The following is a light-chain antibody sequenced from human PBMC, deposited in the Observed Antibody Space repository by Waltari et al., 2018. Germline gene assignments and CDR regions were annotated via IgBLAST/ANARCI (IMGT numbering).Light chain of an antibody. Sequence: DIVMTQSPDSLPVSLGERVTFNCKSSQSIFYRSNNKNYLAWYQHKPGQPPKLLISWSSTRASGVPDRFSGSGSGTDFTLTINSVQAGDVAVYYCQQYYEGPATFGQGTKLEIK. V-gene: IGKV4-1*01. CDR1: QSIFYRSNNKNY. J-gene: IGKJ2*01. CDR2: WSS. CDR3: QQYYEGPAT.